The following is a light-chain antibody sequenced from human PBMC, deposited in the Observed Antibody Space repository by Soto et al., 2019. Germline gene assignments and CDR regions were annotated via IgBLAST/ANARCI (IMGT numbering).Light chain of an antibody. J-gene: IGKJ2*01. CDR1: QSVSRY. CDR3: QQRSNWPRT. V-gene: IGKV3-11*01. CDR2: DAS. Sequence: EIVLTQSPATLSLSPGDRATLSCRASQSVSRYLAWYQQKPSQAPRLLIYDASNRATGIPARFGGSGSGTDFTLTISSLEPEDFAVYYCQQRSNWPRTFGQGTKLEIK.